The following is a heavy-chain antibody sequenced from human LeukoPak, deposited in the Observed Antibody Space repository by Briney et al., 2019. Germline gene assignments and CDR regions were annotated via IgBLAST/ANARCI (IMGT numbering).Heavy chain of an antibody. CDR2: IGGGSTTT. V-gene: IGHV3-23*01. CDR3: ARDYADYVGYFFFDY. CDR1: GLTFRNYV. J-gene: IGHJ4*02. D-gene: IGHD4-17*01. Sequence: PGGSLRLSCTASGLTFRNYVMNWVRQAPGKGLAWVSLIGGGSTTTYYADSVKGRFTISRDNPKNTVYLETNSLRPEDTAVYYCARDYADYVGYFFFDYWGQGTLVTVSS.